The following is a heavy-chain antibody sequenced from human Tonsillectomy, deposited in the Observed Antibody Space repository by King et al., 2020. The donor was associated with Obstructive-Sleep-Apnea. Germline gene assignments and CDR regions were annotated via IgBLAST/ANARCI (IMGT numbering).Heavy chain of an antibody. CDR2: IYHSGST. D-gene: IGHD3-3*01. J-gene: IGHJ5*02. CDR1: GYSISSGYY. V-gene: IGHV4-38-2*02. Sequence: QLQESGPGLVKPSETLSLTCTVSGYSISSGYYWGWIRQPPGKGLEWIGSIYHSGSTYYNTSLKSRVTISVDTSKNQFSLKLSSLTAADTAVYYFASTWGYYDFWSGYYSMNWFDPWGQGTLVTVSS. CDR3: ASTWGYYDFWSGYYSMNWFDP.